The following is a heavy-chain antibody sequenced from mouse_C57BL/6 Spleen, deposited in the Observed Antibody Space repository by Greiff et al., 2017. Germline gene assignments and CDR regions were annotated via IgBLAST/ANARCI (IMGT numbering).Heavy chain of an antibody. CDR2: IYPGDGDT. CDR3: ARRSGTEGYFDY. J-gene: IGHJ2*01. V-gene: IGHV1-82*01. Sequence: QVQLKQSGPELVKPGASVKISCKASGYAFSSSWMNWVKQRPGKGLEWIGRIYPGDGDTNYNGKFKGKATLTADKSSSTAYMQLSSLTSEDSAVYFCARRSGTEGYFDYWGQGTTLTVSS. D-gene: IGHD4-1*01. CDR1: GYAFSSSW.